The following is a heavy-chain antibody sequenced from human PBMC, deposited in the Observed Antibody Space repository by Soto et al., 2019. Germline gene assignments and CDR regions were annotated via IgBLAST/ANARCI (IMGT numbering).Heavy chain of an antibody. CDR2: INHSGST. Sequence: PSETLSLTCAVYGGSFSGYYWSWIRQPPGKGLEWIGEINHSGSTNYNPSLKSRVTISVDTSKNQFSLKLSSVTAADTAVYYCARNYYDSREFDYWGQGTLVTVSS. D-gene: IGHD3-22*01. V-gene: IGHV4-34*01. J-gene: IGHJ4*02. CDR1: GGSFSGYY. CDR3: ARNYYDSREFDY.